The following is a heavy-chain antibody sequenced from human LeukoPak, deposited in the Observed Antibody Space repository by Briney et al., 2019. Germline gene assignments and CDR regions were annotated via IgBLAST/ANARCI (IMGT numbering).Heavy chain of an antibody. CDR3: ARDSFSNYLLPFDY. D-gene: IGHD4-11*01. J-gene: IGHJ4*02. CDR1: GFTFSSYS. CDR2: LSSSSSTI. Sequence: GGALRLSCAASGFTFSSYSMNWVRQAPGKGLERVSYLSSSSSTIYYADSVKGRFTISRDNAKNSLYLQMNSLRAEDTAVYYCARDSFSNYLLPFDYWGQGTLVTVSS. V-gene: IGHV3-48*01.